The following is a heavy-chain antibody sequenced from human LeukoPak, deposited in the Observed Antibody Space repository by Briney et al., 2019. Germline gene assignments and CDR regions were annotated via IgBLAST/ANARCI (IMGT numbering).Heavy chain of an antibody. Sequence: PSETLFLTCAVYGGSFSGYYWSWIRQPPGEGLEWIGEINHSGSTNYNPSLKSRVTMSVDTSKDQFSLKLSSVTAADTAVFYCARGTRNRHYYDSSVYVDYWGQGTLVTVSS. J-gene: IGHJ4*02. CDR1: GGSFSGYY. D-gene: IGHD3-22*01. V-gene: IGHV4-34*01. CDR2: INHSGST. CDR3: ARGTRNRHYYDSSVYVDY.